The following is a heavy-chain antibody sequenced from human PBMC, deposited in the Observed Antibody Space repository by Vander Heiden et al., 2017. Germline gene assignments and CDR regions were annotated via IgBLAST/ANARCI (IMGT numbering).Heavy chain of an antibody. J-gene: IGHJ4*02. CDR3: ARGYLGIDY. D-gene: IGHD1-26*01. V-gene: IGHV3-74*01. CDR1: GFTPSTYW. CDR2: IYTDGSTT. Sequence: EVQPVESGGGLVQPGGSLRLSCAASGFTPSTYWMHWVRQAPGKGPVWVSVIYTDGSTTNYADSVKGRFTISRDSAKNTLYLQMNSLRAEDTAVYYCARGYLGIDYWGQGTLVTVSS.